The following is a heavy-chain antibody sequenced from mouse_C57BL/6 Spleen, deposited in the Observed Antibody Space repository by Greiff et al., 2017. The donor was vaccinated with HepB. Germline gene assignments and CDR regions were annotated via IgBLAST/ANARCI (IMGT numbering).Heavy chain of an antibody. Sequence: VKLVESGPGLVQPSQSLSITCTVSGFSLTSYGVHWVRQSPGKGLEWLGVIWSGGSTDYNAAFISRLSISKDNSKSQVFFKMNRLQADDTAIYYCARSGVVAHWYFDVWGTGTTVTVSS. V-gene: IGHV2-2*01. CDR1: GFSLTSYG. J-gene: IGHJ1*03. D-gene: IGHD1-1*01. CDR3: ARSGVVAHWYFDV. CDR2: IWSGGST.